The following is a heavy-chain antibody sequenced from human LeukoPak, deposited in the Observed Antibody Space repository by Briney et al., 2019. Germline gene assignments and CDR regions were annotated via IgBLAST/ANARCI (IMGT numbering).Heavy chain of an antibody. CDR3: ARDDCSGGSCYSGAFDY. CDR2: ISSSSSYI. V-gene: IGHV3-21*01. D-gene: IGHD2-15*01. Sequence: GGSLRLSCAASGYTFSGYSMNWVRQAPGKGLEWVSSISSSSSYIYYADSVKGRFTISRDNAKNSLYLQMNSLRAEDTAVYYCARDDCSGGSCYSGAFDYWGQGTLVTVSS. J-gene: IGHJ4*02. CDR1: GYTFSGYS.